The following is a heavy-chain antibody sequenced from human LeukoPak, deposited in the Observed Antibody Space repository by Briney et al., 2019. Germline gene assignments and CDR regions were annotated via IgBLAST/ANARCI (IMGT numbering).Heavy chain of an antibody. V-gene: IGHV3-23*01. D-gene: IGHD3-22*01. CDR3: AKDINYDSSGYYYEW. CDR2: ISGSGGST. Sequence: GGSLRLSCAASGFTFSGYAMHWVRQAPGKGLEWVSAISGSGGSTYYADSVKGRFTISRDNSKNTLYLQMNSLRAEDTAVYYCAKDINYDSSGYYYEWWGQGTLVTVSS. J-gene: IGHJ4*02. CDR1: GFTFSGYA.